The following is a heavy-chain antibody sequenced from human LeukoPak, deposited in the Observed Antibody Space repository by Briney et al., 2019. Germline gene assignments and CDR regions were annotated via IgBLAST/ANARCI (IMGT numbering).Heavy chain of an antibody. CDR1: GGTFSSYA. D-gene: IGHD3-16*01. V-gene: IGHV1-69*05. J-gene: IGHJ4*02. Sequence: SVKVSCKASGGTFSSYAISWVRQAPGQGLEWMGGIIPIFGTANYAQKFQGRVTITTDESTSIAYMELSSLRSEDTAVYYCARWGREYGDYLDYWGQGTLVTVSS. CDR3: ARWGREYGDYLDY. CDR2: IIPIFGTA.